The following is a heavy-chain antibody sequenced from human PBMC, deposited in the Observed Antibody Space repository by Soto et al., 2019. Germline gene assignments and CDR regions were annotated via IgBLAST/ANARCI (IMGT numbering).Heavy chain of an antibody. D-gene: IGHD3-22*01. CDR3: AKGGFPLHGLFYYYGMDV. CDR1: GFIFEDFA. V-gene: IGHV3-9*01. Sequence: EVHLVESGGGLAQPGRSLRLSCAASGFIFEDFAMHWVRQVAGKGLEWVSGITWNSGGMAYADSVKGRFTISRDNAKNSLYLQMDSLRTEDTALYYCAKGGFPLHGLFYYYGMDVWGQGTTVTVSS. J-gene: IGHJ6*02. CDR2: ITWNSGGM.